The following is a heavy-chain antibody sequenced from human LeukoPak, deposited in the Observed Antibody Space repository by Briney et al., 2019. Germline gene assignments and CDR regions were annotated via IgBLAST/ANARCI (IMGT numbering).Heavy chain of an antibody. V-gene: IGHV4-59*11. CDR3: GRELAVTDKTMFDQ. J-gene: IGHJ4*02. CDR1: GGSIISLH. D-gene: IGHD4-11*01. CDR2: IHYSGST. Sequence: PSETLSLTSTVSGGSIISLHWSWIRQPPGKGLEWIGYIHYSGSTNHNPSLKSRVTISVDTSKNQFSLKLSSVTAADTAVYYCGRELAVTDKTMFDQWGQGTLVTVSS.